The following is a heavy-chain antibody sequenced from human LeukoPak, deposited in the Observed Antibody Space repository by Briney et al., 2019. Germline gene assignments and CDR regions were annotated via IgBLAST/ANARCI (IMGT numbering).Heavy chain of an antibody. CDR2: IYYSGST. V-gene: IGHV4-39*01. CDR3: ARTRSYYNSRSYGAPYYFDY. D-gene: IGHD3-10*01. Sequence: SETLSLTCTVSGGSISSNSYYWGWIRQPPGKGLEWIGSIYYSGSTYYNPSLKSRVTISVDTSKNQFSLKLSSVTAADTAVYYCARTRSYYNSRSYGAPYYFDYWGQGTLVTVSS. J-gene: IGHJ4*02. CDR1: GGSISSNSYY.